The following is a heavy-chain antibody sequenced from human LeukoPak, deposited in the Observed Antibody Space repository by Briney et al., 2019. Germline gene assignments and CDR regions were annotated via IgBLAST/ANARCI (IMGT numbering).Heavy chain of an antibody. CDR1: GLTFSSYA. D-gene: IGHD6-13*01. CDR2: ISGSGGST. J-gene: IGHJ6*03. Sequence: GGSLRLSCAASGLTFSSYAMSWVRQAPGKGLEWVSAISGSGGSTYYADSVKGRFTISRDNSKNTLYLQMNSLRAEDTAVYYCRNPGSSSWYAIYYYYYYMDVWGKGTTVTVSS. V-gene: IGHV3-23*01. CDR3: RNPGSSSWYAIYYYYYYMDV.